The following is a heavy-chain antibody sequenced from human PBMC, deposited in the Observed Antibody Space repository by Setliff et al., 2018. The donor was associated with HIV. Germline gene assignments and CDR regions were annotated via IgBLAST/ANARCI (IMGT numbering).Heavy chain of an antibody. Sequence: SVKVSCKASGGTFSSYAISWVRQAPGQGLEWMGGIIPILGNTKYSQKFQGRVTITRDTSASTAYMELSSLRPEDTAVYYCASPTAIPHWGQGTLVTVSS. CDR1: GGTFSSYA. D-gene: IGHD2-21*02. CDR3: ASPTAIPH. CDR2: IIPILGNT. J-gene: IGHJ4*02. V-gene: IGHV1-69*10.